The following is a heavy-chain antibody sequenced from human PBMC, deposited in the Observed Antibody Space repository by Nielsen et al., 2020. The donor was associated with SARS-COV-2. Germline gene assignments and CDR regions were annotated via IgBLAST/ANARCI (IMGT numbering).Heavy chain of an antibody. D-gene: IGHD6-13*01. Sequence: ASVKVSCKASGYTFTSYGISWVRQAPGQRLEWMGWISAYNGNTNYAQKLQGRVTMTTDTSTSTAYMELRSLRSDDTAVYYCARGVSGWIAAAGRINYFDYWGQGTLVTVSS. J-gene: IGHJ4*02. V-gene: IGHV1-18*04. CDR1: GYTFTSYG. CDR2: ISAYNGNT. CDR3: ARGVSGWIAAAGRINYFDY.